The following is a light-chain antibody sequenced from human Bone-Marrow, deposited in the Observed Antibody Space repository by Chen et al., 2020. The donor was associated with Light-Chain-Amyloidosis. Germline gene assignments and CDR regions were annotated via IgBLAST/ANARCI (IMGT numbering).Light chain of an antibody. V-gene: IGLV2-14*01. Sequence: QSALTHPASVSGSPGLPITISCTGTNSDVVGYNYVSWYQQHPGKAPKLLIYEVYNRHSGVSNRFSGSKSGNTASLTISGLQTEDEADYYCSSFTSSLTWVFGGGTKVTVL. CDR1: NSDVVGYNY. CDR3: SSFTSSLTWV. CDR2: EVY. J-gene: IGLJ3*02.